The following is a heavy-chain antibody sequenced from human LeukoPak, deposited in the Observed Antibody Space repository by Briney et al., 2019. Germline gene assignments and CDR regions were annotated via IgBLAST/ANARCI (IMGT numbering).Heavy chain of an antibody. V-gene: IGHV3-30*18. J-gene: IGHJ4*02. CDR1: GFTFSSYG. CDR2: ISYDGSNK. CDR3: AKDLGYGDYSCGY. Sequence: GGSLRLSCAASGFTFSSYGMHWVRQAPGKGLEWVAVISYDGSNKYYADSVKGRFTISRDNSKNTLYLQMNSLRAEDTAVYYCAKDLGYGDYSCGYWGQGTLATVSS. D-gene: IGHD4-17*01.